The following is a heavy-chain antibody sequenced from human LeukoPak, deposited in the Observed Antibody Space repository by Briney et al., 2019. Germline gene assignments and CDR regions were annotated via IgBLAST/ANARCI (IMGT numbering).Heavy chain of an antibody. CDR3: ARGGSGGSAAAGSGRDDAFDI. V-gene: IGHV3-21*01. CDR2: ISSSSYI. CDR1: GFTFSSYC. J-gene: IGHJ3*02. Sequence: GGSLRLSCAASGFTFSSYCMNWVRQAPGKGLEWVSSISSSSYIYYADSVKGGFTISRDNAKNSLYLQMNFLRAEDTAVYYCARGGSGGSAAAGSGRDDAFDIWGQGTMVTVSS. D-gene: IGHD6-13*01.